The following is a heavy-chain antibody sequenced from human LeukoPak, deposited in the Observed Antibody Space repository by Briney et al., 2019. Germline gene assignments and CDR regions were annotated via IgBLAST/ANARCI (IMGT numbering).Heavy chain of an antibody. D-gene: IGHD3-22*01. CDR2: ISAYNGNT. Sequence: ASVKVSCTASGYTFTSYGISWVRQAPGQGLEWMGWISAYNGNTNYAQKLQGRVTMTTDTSTSTAYMELRSLRSDDTAVYYCARDRTYYYDSSGQPDWFDPWGQGTLVTVSS. CDR1: GYTFTSYG. J-gene: IGHJ5*02. CDR3: ARDRTYYYDSSGQPDWFDP. V-gene: IGHV1-18*01.